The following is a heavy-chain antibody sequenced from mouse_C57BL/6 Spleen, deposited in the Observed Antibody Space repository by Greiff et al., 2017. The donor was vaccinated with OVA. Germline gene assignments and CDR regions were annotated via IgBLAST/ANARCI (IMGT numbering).Heavy chain of an antibody. D-gene: IGHD1-1*01. CDR3: ARGHYYGSRRYFDY. J-gene: IGHJ2*01. Sequence: VQLQQPGAELVMPGASVKLSCKASGYTFTSYWMHWVKQRPGQGLEWIGEIDPSDSYTNYNQKFKGKSTLTVDKSSSTAYMQLSSLTSEDSAVYYGARGHYYGSRRYFDYWGQGTTLTVSS. V-gene: IGHV1-69*01. CDR2: IDPSDSYT. CDR1: GYTFTSYW.